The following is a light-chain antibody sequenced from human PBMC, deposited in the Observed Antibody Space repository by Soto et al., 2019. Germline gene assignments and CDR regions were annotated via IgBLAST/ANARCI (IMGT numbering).Light chain of an antibody. CDR2: EAS. CDR1: QDVRAY. CDR3: KQTFVVPST. V-gene: IGKV1-39*01. J-gene: IGKJ1*01. Sequence: DVQMTQSPSSLSASVGDRVTITCRASQDVRAYLNWYQQKPGKAPKLLIYEASTLEDGVPSRFSGRGYGTDFSLTISSLQPTNFATYYCKQTFVVPSTCGQGTKG.